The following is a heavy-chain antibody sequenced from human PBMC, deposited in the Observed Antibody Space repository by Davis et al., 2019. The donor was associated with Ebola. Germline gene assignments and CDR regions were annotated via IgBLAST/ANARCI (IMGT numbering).Heavy chain of an antibody. CDR3: AKDPSSAAATDFDY. D-gene: IGHD6-13*01. CDR1: GFTFSSYW. V-gene: IGHV3-74*01. J-gene: IGHJ4*02. Sequence: GESLKISCAASGFTFSSYWMHWVRQAPGKGLVWVSRINPDGSFTDYADSVKGRFSISRDNSKNTLYLEMNSLRVEDTAVYYCAKDPSSAAATDFDYWGQGTLVTVSS. CDR2: INPDGSFT.